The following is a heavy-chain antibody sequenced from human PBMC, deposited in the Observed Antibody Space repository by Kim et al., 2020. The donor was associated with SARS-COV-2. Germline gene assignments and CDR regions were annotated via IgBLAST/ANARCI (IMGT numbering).Heavy chain of an antibody. CDR1: GFTFSDYW. CDR2: IKSDGSAT. V-gene: IGHV3-74*01. CDR3: ARYSLLVGYIYD. Sequence: RGSLRLACAASGFTFSDYWMQWVRQAPGKGLVWVSRIKSDGSATAYADSVKGRFTISRDNAKNTLHLRMNSLRAEDTAVYYCARYSLLVGYIYDWGQGTLVTVSS. J-gene: IGHJ4*02. D-gene: IGHD5-18*01.